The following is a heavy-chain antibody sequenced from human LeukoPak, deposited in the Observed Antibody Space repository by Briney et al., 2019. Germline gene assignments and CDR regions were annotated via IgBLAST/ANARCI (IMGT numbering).Heavy chain of an antibody. V-gene: IGHV5-51*01. Sequence: GESLKISCKGSGYSFTSYWIGWVRQMPGKGLEWMGIIYPGDSDTRYSPSFQGQVTVSADKSISTAYLQWSSLKAADTAMYYCARLSSSSWYNWFDPWGQGTLVTVSS. CDR2: IYPGDSDT. CDR3: ARLSSSSWYNWFDP. D-gene: IGHD6-13*01. CDR1: GYSFTSYW. J-gene: IGHJ5*02.